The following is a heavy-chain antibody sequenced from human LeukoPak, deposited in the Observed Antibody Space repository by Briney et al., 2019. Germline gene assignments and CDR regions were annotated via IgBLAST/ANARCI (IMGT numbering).Heavy chain of an antibody. CDR2: ISSSGSTI. CDR1: GFTFSDYY. V-gene: IGHV3-11*04. D-gene: IGHD6-13*01. J-gene: IGHJ4*02. Sequence: AGGSLRLSCAASGFTFSDYYMSWIRQAPGKGLEWVSYISSSGSTIYYADSVKGRFTISRDNAKNSLYLQMNSLRAEDTAVYYCARDQFRYSSSWYHGYWGQGTLVTVSS. CDR3: ARDQFRYSSSWYHGY.